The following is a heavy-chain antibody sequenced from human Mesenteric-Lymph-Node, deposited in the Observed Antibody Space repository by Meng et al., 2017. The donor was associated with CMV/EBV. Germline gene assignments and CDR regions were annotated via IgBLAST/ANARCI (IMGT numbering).Heavy chain of an antibody. V-gene: IGHV3-23*03. D-gene: IGHD3-3*01. J-gene: IGHJ6*02. CDR2: IYSGGSST. CDR1: GFTFSSYA. Sequence: GESLKISCAASGFTFSSYAMSWVRQAPGKGLEWVSVIYSGGSSTYYADSVKGRFTISRDNSKNTLYLQMGSLRAEDMAVYYCARDSPRGPVTTYYYYGMDVWGQGTTVTVSS. CDR3: ARDSPRGPVTTYYYYGMDV.